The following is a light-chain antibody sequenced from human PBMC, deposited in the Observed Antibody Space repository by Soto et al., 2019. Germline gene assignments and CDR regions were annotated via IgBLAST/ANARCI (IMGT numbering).Light chain of an antibody. CDR3: QQYNSYWT. Sequence: DIQMTQSPSTLSASVGDRVTITCRASQSISSRLAWYQQKPGKAPKLLIYKASSLESGVPSRVSGSGSGTEFTLTISSLQADDFATYYCQQYNSYWTFGQGTKVEIK. V-gene: IGKV1-5*03. CDR1: QSISSR. J-gene: IGKJ1*01. CDR2: KAS.